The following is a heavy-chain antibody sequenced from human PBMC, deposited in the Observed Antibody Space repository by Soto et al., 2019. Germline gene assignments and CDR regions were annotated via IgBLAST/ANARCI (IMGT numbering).Heavy chain of an antibody. CDR2: IYHSGST. Sequence: SETLSLTCAVSGGSISSGGYSWSRIRQPPGKGLEWIGYIYHSGSTYYNPSLKSRVTISVDRSKNQFSLKLSSVTAADTAVYYCARMVVATIPYYFDYWGQGTLVTVSS. J-gene: IGHJ4*02. V-gene: IGHV4-30-2*01. CDR3: ARMVVATIPYYFDY. D-gene: IGHD5-12*01. CDR1: GGSISSGGYS.